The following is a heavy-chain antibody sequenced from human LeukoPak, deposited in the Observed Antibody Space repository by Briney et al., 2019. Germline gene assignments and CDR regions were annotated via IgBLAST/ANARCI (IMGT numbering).Heavy chain of an antibody. CDR1: GGSISSNNR. CDR3: ASGYSDYDIFDY. D-gene: IGHD5-12*01. CDR2: IYHSGST. V-gene: IGHV4-4*02. J-gene: IGHJ4*02. Sequence: SETLSLTCAVSGGSISSNNRWSWVRQPPGKGLEWIGEIYHSGSTNYNPPLKSRVIISVDKSKNQFSLQLSSVTAADTAVYYCASGYSDYDIFDYWGQGTLVTVSS.